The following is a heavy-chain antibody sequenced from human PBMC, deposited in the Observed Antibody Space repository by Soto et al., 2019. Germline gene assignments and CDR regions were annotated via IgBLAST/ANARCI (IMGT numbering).Heavy chain of an antibody. D-gene: IGHD2-8*01. V-gene: IGHV4-59*01. CDR1: GGSISSYY. Sequence: SETLSLTCTVSGGSISSYYWIWIRQPPGKGLEWIGYIYYSGSTNYNPSLKSRVAISVDTSKNQFSLKLSSVTAADTAVYYCARDYCTNGVCYGAYGMDVWGQGTTVTVSS. CDR2: IYYSGST. J-gene: IGHJ6*02. CDR3: ARDYCTNGVCYGAYGMDV.